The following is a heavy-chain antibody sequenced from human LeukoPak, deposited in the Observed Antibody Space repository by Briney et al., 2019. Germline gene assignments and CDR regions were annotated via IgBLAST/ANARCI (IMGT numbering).Heavy chain of an antibody. CDR1: GGSFSSSSYF. CDR3: ARSDCSSTSCYAFDI. V-gene: IGHV4-39*01. CDR2: IYYSGNT. J-gene: IGHJ3*02. D-gene: IGHD2-2*01. Sequence: SGTLSLTCTVSGGSFSSSSYFWGWLREPAGKGLELFGSIYYSGNTYYNPSVNTRVTISVDTSKNQSSMKLSSVTAADTAVCYCARSDCSSTSCYAFDIWGQGTMVTVSS.